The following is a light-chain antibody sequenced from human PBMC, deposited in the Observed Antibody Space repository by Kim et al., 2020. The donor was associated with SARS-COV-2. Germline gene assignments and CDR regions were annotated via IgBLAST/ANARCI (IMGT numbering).Light chain of an antibody. J-gene: IGLJ1*01. CDR1: DSDVGDNNF. CDR3: TSYASDNTYV. V-gene: IGLV2-14*03. Sequence: QSALTQPASVSGSPGQSITISCTGTDSDVGDNNFVSWYQQHPGKVPSAIIYDVSKRPSGISTRFSGSKSGNTASLTISGLQAEDEGDYYCTSYASDNTYVFGTGTQLTVL. CDR2: DVS.